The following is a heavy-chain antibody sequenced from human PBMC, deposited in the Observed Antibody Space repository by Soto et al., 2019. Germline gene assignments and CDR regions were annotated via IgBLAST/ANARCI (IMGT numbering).Heavy chain of an antibody. CDR3: ATSVGASGYDFY. V-gene: IGHV3-48*02. CDR1: GFSFSTYS. CDR2: ISSSSSII. D-gene: IGHD5-12*01. J-gene: IGHJ4*02. Sequence: PGGSLRLSCVVSGFSFSTYSMNWVRQAPGKGLEWVSYISSSSSIIYYADSVKGRFTISRDNAKNSLYLQMNSLRDEDTAVYYCATSVGASGYDFYWGQGTLVTVSS.